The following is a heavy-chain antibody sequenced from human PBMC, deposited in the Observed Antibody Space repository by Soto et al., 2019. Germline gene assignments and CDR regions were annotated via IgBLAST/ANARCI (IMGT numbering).Heavy chain of an antibody. V-gene: IGHV3-30-3*01. CDR2: ISYDGSNK. Sequence: GGSLRLSCAASGFTFSSYAMHWVRQAPGKGLEWVAVISYDGSNKYYADSVKGRFTISRDNSKNTLYLQMNSLRAEDTAVYYCARESYSGYDWAYYGMDVWGQGTTVTVSS. CDR3: ARESYSGYDWAYYGMDV. D-gene: IGHD5-12*01. CDR1: GFTFSSYA. J-gene: IGHJ6*02.